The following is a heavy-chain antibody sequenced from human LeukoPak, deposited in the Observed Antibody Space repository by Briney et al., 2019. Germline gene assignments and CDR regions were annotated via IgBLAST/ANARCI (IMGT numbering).Heavy chain of an antibody. CDR1: GFTFGSHA. CDR3: ARRTGESCSSTRCYDPSWYFDL. J-gene: IGHJ2*01. CDR2: ISGGGGHT. V-gene: IGHV3-23*01. Sequence: GGSLRLSCAASGFTFGSHAMSWVRQAPGKGLEWVSAISGGGGHTYYPDSVRGRFTISRDNSKNTLYLQMNSLRAEDTAVYYCARRTGESCSSTRCYDPSWYFDLWGRGTLVTVSS. D-gene: IGHD2-2*01.